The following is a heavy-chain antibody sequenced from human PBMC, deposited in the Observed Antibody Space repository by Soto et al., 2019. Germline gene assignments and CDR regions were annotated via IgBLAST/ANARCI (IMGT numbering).Heavy chain of an antibody. V-gene: IGHV3-33*08. Sequence: GGSLRLSCTTSGFTFNTYGMHWVRQAPGKGLEWVAIIWYDGSNKYYADSVKGRFTISRDNSKNTLYLQMNSLRAEDTALYYCARADCTGAYCYSWPFNYGVDFCGQGTTVPVYS. J-gene: IGHJ6*02. CDR1: GFTFNTYG. CDR3: ARADCTGAYCYSWPFNYGVDF. CDR2: IWYDGSNK. D-gene: IGHD2-15*01.